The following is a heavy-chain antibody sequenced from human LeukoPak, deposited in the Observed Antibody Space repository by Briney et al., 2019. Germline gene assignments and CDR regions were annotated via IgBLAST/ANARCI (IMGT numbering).Heavy chain of an antibody. CDR2: MNQDGSEK. CDR3: ATYTHWVAGDV. CDR1: GFTFSSYS. Sequence: GGSLRLSCVASGFTFSSYSMNWVRQTPGKGLEWVANMNQDGSEKDYVDSVKGRFTISRDNARNSLYLQMGSLRAEDTAVYYCATYTHWVAGDVWGQGTTVTVSS. J-gene: IGHJ6*02. D-gene: IGHD3-16*01. V-gene: IGHV3-7*01.